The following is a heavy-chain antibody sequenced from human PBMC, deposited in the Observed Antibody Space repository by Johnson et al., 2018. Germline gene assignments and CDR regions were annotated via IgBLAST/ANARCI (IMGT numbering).Heavy chain of an antibody. CDR2: ISYDGSNK. J-gene: IGHJ6*02. CDR3: ARGPPGISGMDV. CDR1: GFTFSSYG. V-gene: IGHV3-30*03. D-gene: IGHD3-3*02. Sequence: QVQLVESGGGVVQPGRSMRLSCAASGFTFSSYGMHWVRQAPGKGLEWVAVISYDGSNKYYADSVKGRFTISRDNSKNTLYLQMNSLRAEDTAVYYCARGPPGISGMDVWGQGTTVTVSS.